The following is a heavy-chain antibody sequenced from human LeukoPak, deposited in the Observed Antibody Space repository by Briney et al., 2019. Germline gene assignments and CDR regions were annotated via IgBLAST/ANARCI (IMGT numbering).Heavy chain of an antibody. CDR3: AKDGDMYYFDY. J-gene: IGHJ4*02. V-gene: IGHV3-21*04. CDR2: ISSSSSYI. D-gene: IGHD7-27*01. Sequence: SGGSLRLSCAASGFTFSSYSMNWVRQAPGKGLEWVSSISSSSSYIYYADSVKGRFTISRDNSKNTLYLQMNSLRAEDTAVYYCAKDGDMYYFDYWGQGTLVTVSS. CDR1: GFTFSSYS.